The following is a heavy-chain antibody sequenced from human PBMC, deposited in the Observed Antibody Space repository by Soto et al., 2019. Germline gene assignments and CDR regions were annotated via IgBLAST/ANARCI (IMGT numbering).Heavy chain of an antibody. D-gene: IGHD3-10*01. Sequence: ASVKVSFKASGGTFSSYAISWLRQAPGQGLEWMGGIIPIFGTANYAQKFQGRVTITADKSTSTAYMELSSLRSEDTAVYYCARGVIKSDYYYGMDVWGQGTTVTVSS. CDR1: GGTFSSYA. CDR2: IIPIFGTA. J-gene: IGHJ6*02. V-gene: IGHV1-69*06. CDR3: ARGVIKSDYYYGMDV.